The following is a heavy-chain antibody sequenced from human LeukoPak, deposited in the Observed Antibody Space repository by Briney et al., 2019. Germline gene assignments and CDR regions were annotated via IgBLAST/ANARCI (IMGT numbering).Heavy chain of an antibody. V-gene: IGHV5-51*01. CDR1: GYTFTTYW. Sequence: KPGESLKISCQGSGYTFTTYWIGWVRQMPGKCLEWMGIIHPGDSDIRYSPSFKGQVTISADKSISTAYLQWSNLKASDTAMYYCARQITISHFDHWGQGTLVTVSS. CDR2: IHPGDSDI. CDR3: ARQITISHFDH. J-gene: IGHJ4*02. D-gene: IGHD3-3*01.